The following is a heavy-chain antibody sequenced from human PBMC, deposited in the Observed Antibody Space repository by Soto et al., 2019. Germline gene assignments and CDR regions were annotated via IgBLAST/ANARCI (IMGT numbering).Heavy chain of an antibody. V-gene: IGHV3-48*03. D-gene: IGHD2-2*01. CDR2: ISSSGSTI. J-gene: IGHJ4*02. CDR3: ARGVDPEY. CDR1: VCTFSSYE. Sequence: PGGSLRLSCASSVCTFSSYEMNCVRHSPGKWLEWVSYISSSGSTIYYADSVKGRFTISRDNAKNSLYLQMNSLRAEDTAVYYCARGVDPEYLGQGTLVNVSS.